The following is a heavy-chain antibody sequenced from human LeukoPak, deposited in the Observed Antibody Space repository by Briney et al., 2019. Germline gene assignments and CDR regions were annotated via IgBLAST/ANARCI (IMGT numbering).Heavy chain of an antibody. CDR2: IHPGDSSI. CDR1: GYNFATYW. D-gene: IGHD3-10*01. CDR3: ARVELLWFGDVFDF. V-gene: IGHV5-51*01. J-gene: IGHJ4*02. Sequence: GESLKISCKGSGYNFATYWIAWVRQMPGKGLEWMGIIHPGDSSIRYSPSFEGQVTLSADKSISTVYLQWTNLRASDSALYYCARVELLWFGDVFDFWGQGTLVTVSS.